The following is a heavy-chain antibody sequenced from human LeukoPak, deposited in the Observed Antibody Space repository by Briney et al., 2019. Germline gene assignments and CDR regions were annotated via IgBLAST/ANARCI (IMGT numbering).Heavy chain of an antibody. Sequence: ASVKVSCKASGYTFTSYDINGVRQATGQGLEWMGWMNPNSGNTGYAQKFQGRVTMTRNTSISTAYMELSSLRSEDTAVYYCASYYDSSGYLGYWGQGTLVTVSS. D-gene: IGHD3-22*01. J-gene: IGHJ4*02. V-gene: IGHV1-8*01. CDR3: ASYYDSSGYLGY. CDR1: GYTFTSYD. CDR2: MNPNSGNT.